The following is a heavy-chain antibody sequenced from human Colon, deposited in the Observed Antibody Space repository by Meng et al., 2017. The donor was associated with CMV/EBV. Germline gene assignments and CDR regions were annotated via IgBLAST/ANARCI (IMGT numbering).Heavy chain of an antibody. D-gene: IGHD3-9*01. V-gene: IGHV4-39*01. CDR2: INPSGNT. CDR3: ARPSDNDWYYFES. Sequence: SETLSLTCTVSGASISSSSVYWAWIRQTPGRGLEWIGSINPSGNTYRNPSLWGRVTMSVDTSKNQFSLNLSSVTAADTSIYYCARPSDNDWYYFESWGQGTLVTVSS. CDR1: GASISSSSVY. J-gene: IGHJ4*02.